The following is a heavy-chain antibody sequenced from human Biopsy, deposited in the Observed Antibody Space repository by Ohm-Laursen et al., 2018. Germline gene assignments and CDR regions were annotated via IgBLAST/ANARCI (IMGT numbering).Heavy chain of an antibody. J-gene: IGHJ4*02. D-gene: IGHD4/OR15-4a*01. CDR2: IYYSVMT. CDR1: GDSVTKYY. CDR3: AQTRNDYGGFYFDY. V-gene: IGHV4-59*02. Sequence: SDTLSLTCTVSGDSVTKYYWSWIRQPPGKGLEWIGHIYYSVMTNYNPSLQSRVSISVDTSRNQVSLTLSSVTAADTAVYYCAQTRNDYGGFYFDYWGRGTLVTVSS.